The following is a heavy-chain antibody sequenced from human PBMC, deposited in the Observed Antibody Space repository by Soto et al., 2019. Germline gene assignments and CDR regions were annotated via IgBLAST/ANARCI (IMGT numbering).Heavy chain of an antibody. CDR3: CKTGGGFFLVGGKRGAFDY. Sequence: KSGGSLRLSCETSGFTFSDYYMSWIRQAPGKGLEWISYISGAGTTTYHADSVRGRFTVSRDSANNSLYLQMNSLRDEDTAVYYFCKTGGGFFLVGGKRGAFDYWGQGILVTVSS. V-gene: IGHV3-11*04. J-gene: IGHJ4*02. D-gene: IGHD3-16*01. CDR1: GFTFSDYY. CDR2: ISGAGTTT.